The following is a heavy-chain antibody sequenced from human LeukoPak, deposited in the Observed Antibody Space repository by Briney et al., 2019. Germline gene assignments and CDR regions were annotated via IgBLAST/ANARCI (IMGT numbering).Heavy chain of an antibody. D-gene: IGHD6-6*01. Sequence: GGSLRLSCAASRFTFSDYYMSWIRQAPGKGLEWVSYISSSGSTIYYADSVKGRFTISRDNAKNSLYLQMNSLRAEDTAVYYCARLRSSSFYYYYMDVWGKGTTVTVSS. CDR2: ISSSGSTI. CDR3: ARLRSSSFYYYYMDV. CDR1: RFTFSDYY. V-gene: IGHV3-11*01. J-gene: IGHJ6*03.